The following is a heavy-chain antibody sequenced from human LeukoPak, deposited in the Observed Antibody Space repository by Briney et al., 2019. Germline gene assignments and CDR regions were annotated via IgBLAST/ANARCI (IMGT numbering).Heavy chain of an antibody. D-gene: IGHD1-26*01. Sequence: SETLSLTCTVSGGSISSGGYYWSWIRQHPGKGLGWIGYIYYSGSTYYNPSLKSRVTISVDTSKNQFSLKLSSVTAADTPVYYCARAYSGSYSGYFDYWGQGTLVTVSS. CDR1: GGSISSGGYY. CDR2: IYYSGST. V-gene: IGHV4-31*03. CDR3: ARAYSGSYSGYFDY. J-gene: IGHJ4*02.